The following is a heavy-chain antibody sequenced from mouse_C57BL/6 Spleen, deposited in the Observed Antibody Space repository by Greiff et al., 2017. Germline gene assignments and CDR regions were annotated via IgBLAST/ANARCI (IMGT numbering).Heavy chain of an antibody. CDR3: AYYAMDY. J-gene: IGHJ4*01. CDR1: GYTFTSYW. V-gene: IGHV1-50*01. Sequence: QVQLQQPGAELVKPGASVKLSCKASGYTFTSYWMQWVKQRPGQGLEWIGEIDPSDSYTNYNQKFKGKATLTVDTSSSTAYMQHSRLTSEGSAVYYCAYYAMDYWGQGTSVTVSS. CDR2: IDPSDSYT.